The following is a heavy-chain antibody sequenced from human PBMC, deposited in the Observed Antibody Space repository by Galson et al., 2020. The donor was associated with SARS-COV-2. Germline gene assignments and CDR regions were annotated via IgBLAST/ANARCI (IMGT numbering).Heavy chain of an antibody. J-gene: IGHJ6*03. V-gene: IGHV1-69*13. CDR3: ARSYGWGTGAAARPYYYYHMDV. Sequence: SVKVSCKASGGTFITSAISWVRQAPGQGLEWMGGLIPIFGAANYAQKFQGRVTITADESTSTAYMELSSLRSEDTAVYYCARSYGWGTGAAARPYYYYHMDVWGKGTTVTVSS. CDR1: GGTFITSA. D-gene: IGHD6-13*01. CDR2: LIPIFGAA.